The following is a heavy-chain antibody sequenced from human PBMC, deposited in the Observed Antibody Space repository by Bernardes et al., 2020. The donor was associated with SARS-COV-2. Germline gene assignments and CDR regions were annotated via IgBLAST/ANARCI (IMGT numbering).Heavy chain of an antibody. Sequence: GGSLRLSCAASGFTFSSFWMSWVRQAPGKGLEWVANIKHDGRDTNYVDSVKGRFTISRDNAKNSLYLQVNSLRAEDTGVYYCARGGGLSDYWGQGTLVTVS. CDR1: GFTFSSFW. D-gene: IGHD3-16*01. CDR2: IKHDGRDT. CDR3: ARGGGLSDY. V-gene: IGHV3-7*05. J-gene: IGHJ4*02.